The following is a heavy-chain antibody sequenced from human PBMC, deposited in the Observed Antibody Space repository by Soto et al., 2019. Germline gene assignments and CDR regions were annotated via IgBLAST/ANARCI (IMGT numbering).Heavy chain of an antibody. CDR3: ARGGYCSSTSCYASYYYMDV. CDR1: GFTFSSYG. Sequence: GGSLRLSCAASGFTFSSYGMHWVRQAPGKGLEWVAVIWYDGSNKYYADSVKGRFTISRENSKNTLYLKMNSLRAEDTAVYYCARGGYCSSTSCYASYYYMDVWGKGTTVTVSS. D-gene: IGHD2-2*01. V-gene: IGHV3-33*01. CDR2: IWYDGSNK. J-gene: IGHJ6*03.